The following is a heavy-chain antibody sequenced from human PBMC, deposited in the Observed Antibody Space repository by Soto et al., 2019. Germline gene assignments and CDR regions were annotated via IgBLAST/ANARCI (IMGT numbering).Heavy chain of an antibody. V-gene: IGHV3-48*02. Sequence: GGSLRLSCAASGFTFSSYSMNWVRQAPGKGLEWVSYISSSSSTIYYADSVKGRFTISRDNAKNSLYLQMNSLRDEDTAVCYCARETALTGYCSGGSCHGYYYGMDVWGQGTTVTVSS. J-gene: IGHJ6*02. CDR3: ARETALTGYCSGGSCHGYYYGMDV. CDR2: ISSSSSTI. CDR1: GFTFSSYS. D-gene: IGHD2-15*01.